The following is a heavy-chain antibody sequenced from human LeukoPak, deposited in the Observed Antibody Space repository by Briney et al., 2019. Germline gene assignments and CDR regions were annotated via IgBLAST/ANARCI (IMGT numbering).Heavy chain of an antibody. Sequence: GGSLRLSCAASGFDVSRYYMTWVRQPPGKGLEWVSVIYSDGSTYYADSVKGRFAISRDNSKNTVYLQMNRLRVEDTAVYSCMDTAVGWGQGTLVTVSS. CDR3: MDTAVG. J-gene: IGHJ4*02. D-gene: IGHD5-18*01. CDR1: GFDVSRYY. CDR2: IYSDGST. V-gene: IGHV3-53*05.